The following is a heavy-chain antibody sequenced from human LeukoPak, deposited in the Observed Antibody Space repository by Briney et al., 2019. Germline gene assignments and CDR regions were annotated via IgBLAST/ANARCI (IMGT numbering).Heavy chain of an antibody. CDR1: GGTFSSYA. CDR3: ARGQARFDY. CDR2: IIPIFGTA. V-gene: IGHV1-69*05. D-gene: IGHD5-12*01. Sequence: SVKVSCKASGGTFSSYAISWVRQAPGQGLEWMGGIIPIFGTANYAQKFQGRVTMTRNTSISTAYMELSSLRSEDTAVYYCARGQARFDYWGQGTLVTVSS. J-gene: IGHJ4*02.